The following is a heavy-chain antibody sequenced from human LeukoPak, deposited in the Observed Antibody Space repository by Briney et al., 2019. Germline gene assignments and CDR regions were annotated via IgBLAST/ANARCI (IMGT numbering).Heavy chain of an antibody. CDR2: ISSSSSYI. CDR1: GFTFSSYA. V-gene: IGHV3-21*01. D-gene: IGHD5-18*01. Sequence: GGSLRLSCAASGFTFSSYAMSWVRQAPGKGLEWVSAISSSSSYIYYADSVKGRFTISRDNAKNSLYLQMNSLRAEDTAVYYCARDRDTAMGFRFRYYYYYGMDVWGQGTTVTVSS. CDR3: ARDRDTAMGFRFRYYYYYGMDV. J-gene: IGHJ6*02.